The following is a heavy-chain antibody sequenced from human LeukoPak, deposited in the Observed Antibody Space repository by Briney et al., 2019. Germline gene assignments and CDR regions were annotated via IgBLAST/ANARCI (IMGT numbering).Heavy chain of an antibody. J-gene: IGHJ3*02. CDR2: INPSGGST. V-gene: IGHV1-46*01. Sequence: EASVKVSCKASGYTFTSYYMHWVRQAPGQGLEWMGIINPSGGSTSYAQKFQGRVTMTRDTSTSTVYMELSSLRSDDTAVYYCARDGGHYDILTGYHTTDAFDIWGQGTMVTVSS. D-gene: IGHD3-9*01. CDR1: GYTFTSYY. CDR3: ARDGGHYDILTGYHTTDAFDI.